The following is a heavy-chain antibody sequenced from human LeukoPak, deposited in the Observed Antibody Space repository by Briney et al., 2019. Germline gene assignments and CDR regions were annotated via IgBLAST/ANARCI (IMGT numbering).Heavy chain of an antibody. V-gene: IGHV1-46*01. J-gene: IGHJ4*02. CDR1: GYTFTGYY. CDR3: ARVDTAMVRLFDY. CDR2: INPSGGST. D-gene: IGHD5-18*01. Sequence: ASVKVSCKASGYTFTGYYMHWVRQAPGQGLEWMGIINPSGGSTSYAQKFQGRVTMTRDMSTSTVYMELSSLRSEDTAVYYCARVDTAMVRLFDYWGQGTLVTVSS.